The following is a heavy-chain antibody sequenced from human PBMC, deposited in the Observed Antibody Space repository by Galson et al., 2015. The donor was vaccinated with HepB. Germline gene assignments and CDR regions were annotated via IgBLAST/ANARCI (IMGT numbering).Heavy chain of an antibody. Sequence: SLRLSCAASGFTFSSYAMHWVRQAPGKGLEWVAVISYDGSNKYYADSVKGRFTISRDNSKNTLYLQMNSLRAEDTAVYYCARDLYGSSCGYWGQGTLVTVSS. CDR1: GFTFSSYA. CDR2: ISYDGSNK. V-gene: IGHV3-30*04. CDR3: ARDLYGSSCGY. J-gene: IGHJ4*02. D-gene: IGHD6-13*01.